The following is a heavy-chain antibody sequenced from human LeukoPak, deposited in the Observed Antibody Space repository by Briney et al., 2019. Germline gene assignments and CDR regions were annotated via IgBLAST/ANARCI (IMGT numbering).Heavy chain of an antibody. CDR1: GGSISSYY. D-gene: IGHD6-13*01. Sequence: SETLSLTCTVSGGSISSYYWSWIRQPPGKGLEWIGRIYSTGSTNYNPSLKSRVTMSVDTSKNQFSLRLRSVTAADTAVYYCARQIASAGTAGFDFWGQGALVTVSS. J-gene: IGHJ4*02. CDR2: IYSTGST. V-gene: IGHV4-4*07. CDR3: ARQIASAGTAGFDF.